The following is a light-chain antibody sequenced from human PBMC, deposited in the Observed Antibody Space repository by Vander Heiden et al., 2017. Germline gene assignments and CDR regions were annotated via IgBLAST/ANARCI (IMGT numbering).Light chain of an antibody. CDR3: QQDGSSPYT. CDR1: QSVSSSY. J-gene: IGKJ2*01. V-gene: IGKV3-20*01. CDR2: GAS. Sequence: EIVLTQSPGTLSLSPGERATLSCRASQSVSSSYLAWYQQKPGQAPRLLIYGASSTATGIPDRFSGSGSATDFTLTISILEPEDFAVYYCQQDGSSPYTFGQGTKLEIK.